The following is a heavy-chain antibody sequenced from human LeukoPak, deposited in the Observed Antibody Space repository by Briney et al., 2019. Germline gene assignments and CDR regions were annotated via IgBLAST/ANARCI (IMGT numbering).Heavy chain of an antibody. V-gene: IGHV1-69*06. Sequence: ASVKVSCKASGYTFTGYYMHWVRQAPGQGLEWMGGIIPIFGTANYAQKFQGRVTITADKSTSTAYMELSSLRSEDTAVYYCARDSSGIAFDIWGQGTMVTVSS. J-gene: IGHJ3*02. CDR2: IIPIFGTA. CDR1: GYTFTGYY. CDR3: ARDSSGIAFDI. D-gene: IGHD6-19*01.